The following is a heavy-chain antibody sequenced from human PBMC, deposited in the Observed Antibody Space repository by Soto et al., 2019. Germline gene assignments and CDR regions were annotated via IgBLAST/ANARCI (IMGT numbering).Heavy chain of an antibody. D-gene: IGHD6-19*01. CDR2: IYFYDWTT. CDR1: YDSLIGYY. Sequence: PSEALSLTCPFSYDSLIGYYLSLILHPPVKGLEFIGYIYFYDWTTKYNPSLKSRVSLSADTSKRQFSLRLSSVTAADTAVYYCARHLWSSGYYLVFESWGQGALVTVSS. CDR3: ARHLWSSGYYLVFES. J-gene: IGHJ4*02. V-gene: IGHV4-59*08.